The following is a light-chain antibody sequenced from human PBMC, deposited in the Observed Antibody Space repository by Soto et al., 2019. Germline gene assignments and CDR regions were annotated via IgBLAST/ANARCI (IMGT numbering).Light chain of an antibody. J-gene: IGLJ2*01. CDR1: SSNIGSNT. CDR3: AAWDDSLNAVV. Sequence: QSVLTQPPSASGTPGQRVTSSWSGSSSNIGSNTVNWYQQLPGTAHKLLIYSNNQRPSGVPDRFSGSKSGTSASLAISGLQSEDEADYYCAAWDDSLNAVVFGGGTKRTGL. CDR2: SNN. V-gene: IGLV1-44*01.